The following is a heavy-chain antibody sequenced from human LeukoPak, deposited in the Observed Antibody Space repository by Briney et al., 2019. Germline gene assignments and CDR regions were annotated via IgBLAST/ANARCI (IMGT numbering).Heavy chain of an antibody. J-gene: IGHJ5*02. CDR1: GGSFSGYY. CDR2: INHSGST. V-gene: IGHV4-34*01. CDR3: ARAPGVRGSYRFSWFDP. Sequence: PSETLSLTCAVYGGSFSGYYWSWIRQPPGEGLEWIGEINHSGSTNYNPSLKSRVTISVDTSKNQFSLKLSSVTAADTAVYYCARAPGVRGSYRFSWFDPWGQGTLVTVSS. D-gene: IGHD3-16*02.